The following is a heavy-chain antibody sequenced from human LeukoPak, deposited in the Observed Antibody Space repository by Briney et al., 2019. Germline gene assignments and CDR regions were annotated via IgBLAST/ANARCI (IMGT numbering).Heavy chain of an antibody. V-gene: IGHV4-59*12. D-gene: IGHD2-15*01. Sequence: SETLSLTCTVSGGSITNYYGGWIRQTPGKGLELIGYIYYSGTTNYNPSLKSRVSISVDTSKKQFSLRLTSVTAADTAVYYCARSPGGGFDIGGQGTMVTVSS. J-gene: IGHJ3*02. CDR1: GGSITNYY. CDR3: ARSPGGGFDI. CDR2: IYYSGTT.